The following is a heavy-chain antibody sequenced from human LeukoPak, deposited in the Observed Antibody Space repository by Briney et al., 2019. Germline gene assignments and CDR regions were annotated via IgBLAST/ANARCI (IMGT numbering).Heavy chain of an antibody. V-gene: IGHV3-30-3*01. CDR3: MRDYMGWFDP. CDR2: ISLDGSTE. J-gene: IGHJ5*02. Sequence: GGSLRLSCVASGFSLSNFQMYWVRQAPGKGLEWVSIISLDGSTELYADSVKGRFTTSRDTASNTMHLEMNNLRTEDTAVYYCMRDYMGWFDPWGQGTLVTVSS. CDR1: GFSLSNFQ. D-gene: IGHD3-10*01.